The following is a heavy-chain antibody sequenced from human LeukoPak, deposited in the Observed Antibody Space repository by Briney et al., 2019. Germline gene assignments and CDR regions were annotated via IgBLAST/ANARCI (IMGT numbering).Heavy chain of an antibody. V-gene: IGHV1-69*13. Sequence: SVKVSCRASGGTFSSYAISWVRQAPGQGLEWMGGTIPIFGTAHYAQKFQGRVTITADESTSTAYMELSSLKSEDTTVYYCARDRAWSTIETLQLDYWGQGTLVTVSS. J-gene: IGHJ4*02. CDR2: TIPIFGTA. CDR3: ARDRAWSTIETLQLDY. D-gene: IGHD5/OR15-5a*01. CDR1: GGTFSSYA.